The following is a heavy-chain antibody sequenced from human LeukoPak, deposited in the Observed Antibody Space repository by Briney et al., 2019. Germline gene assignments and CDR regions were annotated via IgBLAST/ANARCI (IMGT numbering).Heavy chain of an antibody. Sequence: SETLSLTCAVSGGPFSGYFWSWIRQSSGKGLEWIGEIHNGGTTNYNPSLNSRVTISEDTSKNQFYLNLSSVTAADTAVYYCARRYYYNLGSFPFDFWGQGTLVTVSS. CDR1: GGPFSGYF. V-gene: IGHV4-34*01. D-gene: IGHD3-10*01. J-gene: IGHJ4*02. CDR3: ARRYYYNLGSFPFDF. CDR2: IHNGGTT.